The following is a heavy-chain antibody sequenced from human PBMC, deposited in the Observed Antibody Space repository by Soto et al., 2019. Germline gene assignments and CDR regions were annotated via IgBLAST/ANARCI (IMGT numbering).Heavy chain of an antibody. CDR3: ARMYYDCWSGYYTLDY. J-gene: IGHJ4*02. Sequence: QVTLKESGPVLVKPTETLTLTCTVSGFSLSNARMGVSWIRQPPGKALEWLAHIFSNDEKSYSTSLKSRLTISKDTSKSQVVLTMTTMDPVDTATYYCARMYYDCWSGYYTLDYWGQGTLVTGSS. D-gene: IGHD3-3*01. CDR2: IFSNDEK. V-gene: IGHV2-26*01. CDR1: GFSLSNARMG.